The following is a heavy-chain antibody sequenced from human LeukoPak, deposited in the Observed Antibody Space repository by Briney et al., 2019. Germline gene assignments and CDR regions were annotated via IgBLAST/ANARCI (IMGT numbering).Heavy chain of an antibody. CDR1: GFTFSSYA. J-gene: IGHJ4*02. Sequence: GGSLRLSCAASGFTFSSYAMTWVRQAPGKGLEWVSAISDSDDSTYYVDSVKGWFTISRDFSKNTLYLQMNSLRADDTAVYYCAKLTSGWFEDFWGQGTLVTVSS. V-gene: IGHV3-23*01. CDR2: ISDSDDST. D-gene: IGHD6-19*01. CDR3: AKLTSGWFEDF.